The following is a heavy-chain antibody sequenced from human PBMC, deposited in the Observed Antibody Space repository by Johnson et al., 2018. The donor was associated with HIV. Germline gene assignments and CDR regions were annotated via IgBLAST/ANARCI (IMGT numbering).Heavy chain of an antibody. CDR3: ARERNYGTHAAFDI. CDR2: ISGSGGST. D-gene: IGHD1-7*01. Sequence: MLLVESGGGLVQPGGSLRLSCAAPGFTFSSYAMNWVRQAPGKGLEWVSVISGSGGSTYYADSVKGRFTISRDNSKNTLYLQMNSLRAEDTAVYYCARERNYGTHAAFDIWGQGTMVTVSS. V-gene: IGHV3-23*04. J-gene: IGHJ3*02. CDR1: GFTFSSYA.